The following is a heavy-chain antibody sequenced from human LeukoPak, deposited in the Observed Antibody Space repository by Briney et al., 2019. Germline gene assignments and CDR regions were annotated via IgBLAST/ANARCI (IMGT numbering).Heavy chain of an antibody. J-gene: IGHJ4*02. D-gene: IGHD6-13*01. CDR2: ISGSGGST. Sequence: PGGSLRLSCAVSGFTFSSYAMSWVRQAPGKGLEWVSAISGSGGSTYYADSVKGRFTISRDNSKNTLYLQMNSLRAEDTAVYYCAKDGHSSSWYSDYWGQGTLVTVSS. CDR1: GFTFSSYA. CDR3: AKDGHSSSWYSDY. V-gene: IGHV3-23*01.